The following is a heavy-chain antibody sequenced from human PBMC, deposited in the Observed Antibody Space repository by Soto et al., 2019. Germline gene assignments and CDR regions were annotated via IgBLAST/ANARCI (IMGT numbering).Heavy chain of an antibody. J-gene: IGHJ5*02. CDR1: GYTFTTFW. CDR3: GRQYCTASTCDGWFDP. D-gene: IGHD2-8*02. V-gene: IGHV5-10-1*01. Sequence: PGESLKISCKGSGYTFTTFWISWVRQMPGKGLEWMGTVDPRDSYTNYSPSFQGHVSISADKSISTAYLQWSSLEASDTAIYYCGRQYCTASTCDGWFDPWGQGTPVTVSS. CDR2: VDPRDSYT.